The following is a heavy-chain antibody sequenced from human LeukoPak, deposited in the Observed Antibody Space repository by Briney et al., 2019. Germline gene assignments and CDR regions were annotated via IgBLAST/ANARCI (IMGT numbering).Heavy chain of an antibody. CDR3: ARVGVRGIIHFDY. J-gene: IGHJ4*02. Sequence: GGSLRLSCAASGFTFSSYSMNWVRQAPGKGLEWVSYISSSSSTIYYADSVKGRFTISRDNAKNSLYLQMNSLRAEDTAVYYCARVGVRGIIHFDYWGQGTLVTVSS. CDR1: GFTFSSYS. D-gene: IGHD3-10*01. CDR2: ISSSSSTI. V-gene: IGHV3-48*01.